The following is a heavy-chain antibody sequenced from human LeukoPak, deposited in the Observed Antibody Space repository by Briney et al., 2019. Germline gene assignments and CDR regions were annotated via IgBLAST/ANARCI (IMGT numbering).Heavy chain of an antibody. Sequence: TGGSLRLSCAASGFTFSSYSMNWVRQAPGKGLEWVSSISSSSSYIYYADSVEGRFTISRDNAKNSLYLQMNSLRAEDTAVYYCARKGHHFDYWGQGTLVTVSS. J-gene: IGHJ4*02. CDR1: GFTFSSYS. CDR3: ARKGHHFDY. CDR2: ISSSSSYI. V-gene: IGHV3-21*01.